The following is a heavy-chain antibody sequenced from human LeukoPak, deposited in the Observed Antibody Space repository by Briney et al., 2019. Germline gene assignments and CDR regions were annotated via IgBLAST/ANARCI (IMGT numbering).Heavy chain of an antibody. CDR3: ARSSDVVVVAGYFDY. Sequence: PSETLSLTCAVYGGSFSGYYWSWIRQPPGKGLEWIGSIYYSGSTYYNPSLKSRVTISVDTSKNQFSLKLSSVTAADTAVYYCARSSDVVVVAGYFDYWGQGTLVTVSS. CDR1: GGSFSGYY. J-gene: IGHJ4*02. CDR2: IYYSGST. D-gene: IGHD2-15*01. V-gene: IGHV4-34*01.